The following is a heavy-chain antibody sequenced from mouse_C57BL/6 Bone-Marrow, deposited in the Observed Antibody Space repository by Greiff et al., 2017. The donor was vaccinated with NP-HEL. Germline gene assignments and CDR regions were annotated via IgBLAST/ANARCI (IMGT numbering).Heavy chain of an antibody. Sequence: EVKLVESGAELVKPGASVKLSCTASGFNIKDYYMHWVKQRTEQGLEWIGRIDPEDGETKYAPKFQGKATITADTSSNTAYLQLSSLTSEDTAVYYCARPDGYYLTLYYYAMDYWGQGTSVTVSS. CDR3: ARPDGYYLTLYYYAMDY. V-gene: IGHV14-2*01. CDR2: IDPEDGET. D-gene: IGHD2-3*01. J-gene: IGHJ4*01. CDR1: GFNIKDYY.